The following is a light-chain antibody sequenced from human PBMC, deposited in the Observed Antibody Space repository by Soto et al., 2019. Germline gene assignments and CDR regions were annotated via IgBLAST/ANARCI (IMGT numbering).Light chain of an antibody. CDR3: QQYNSYSWT. Sequence: DIQMTQSPSSLSASVGDRVTITCRAILPISNYLAWYQQKPGKAPKLLIYETSSLESGVPTRFGGSGSGTEFTLTISSLQPDDFAIYYCQQYNSYSWTFGQGTKVDIK. CDR2: ETS. V-gene: IGKV1-5*03. J-gene: IGKJ1*01. CDR1: LPISNY.